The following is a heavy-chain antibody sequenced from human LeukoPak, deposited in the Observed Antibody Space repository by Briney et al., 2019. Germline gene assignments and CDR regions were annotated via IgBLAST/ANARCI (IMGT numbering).Heavy chain of an antibody. J-gene: IGHJ4*02. Sequence: GGSLRLSCAASGFTFSSSAMSWVRQAPGKGLGWVSAISNNGGYTYYADSVKGRFTISRDNSKNTLYLQMNSLRAEDTAVYYCAKGPYYDFWSGYLNWGQGTLVTVSS. CDR1: GFTFSSSA. V-gene: IGHV3-23*01. CDR2: ISNNGGYT. CDR3: AKGPYYDFWSGYLN. D-gene: IGHD3-3*01.